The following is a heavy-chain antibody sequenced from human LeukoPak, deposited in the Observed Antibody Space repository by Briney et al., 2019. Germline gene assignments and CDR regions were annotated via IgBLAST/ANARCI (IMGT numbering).Heavy chain of an antibody. CDR2: ITPDSGDT. CDR3: ASLPRSSGSYYNY. V-gene: IGHV1-2*02. Sequence: ASVKVSCKASGHTFTAQYLHWVRQAPGQGLEWMGWITPDSGDTKYAQKFQGRVTMTSDTSTNTGYMELSRVKSDDTAVYYCASLPRSSGSYYNYWGQGILVTVSS. J-gene: IGHJ4*02. D-gene: IGHD3-10*01. CDR1: GHTFTAQY.